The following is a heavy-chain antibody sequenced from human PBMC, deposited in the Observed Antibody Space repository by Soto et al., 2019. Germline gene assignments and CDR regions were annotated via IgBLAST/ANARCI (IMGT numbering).Heavy chain of an antibody. Sequence: QVQLVESGGGLVKPGESLRLSCAASGFTFSDYYMGWIRQAPGKGLEWVSYISSRATAIYYADSVKGRFTISRDNAKNSLYLQMNSLRAEATALYVCARELSPVAGSYFDNWGQGTLVTVSS. CDR1: GFTFSDYY. V-gene: IGHV3-11*01. CDR3: ARELSPVAGSYFDN. CDR2: ISSRATAI. D-gene: IGHD6-19*01. J-gene: IGHJ4*02.